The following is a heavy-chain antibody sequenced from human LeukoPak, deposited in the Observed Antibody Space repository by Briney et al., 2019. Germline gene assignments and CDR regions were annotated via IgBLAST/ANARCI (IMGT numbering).Heavy chain of an antibody. J-gene: IGHJ6*03. V-gene: IGHV3-74*01. CDR1: GFTFSSYW. CDR2: INSDGSST. CDR3: ARARGAPYYYYMDV. Sequence: GGSLRLSCAASGFTFSSYWMHWVRQAPGKGLVWVSRINSDGSSTSYADSVKGRFTISRDNAKNTLYLQMNSLRAEDTAVYYCARARGAPYYYYMDVWGKGTTVTTSS. D-gene: IGHD3-10*01.